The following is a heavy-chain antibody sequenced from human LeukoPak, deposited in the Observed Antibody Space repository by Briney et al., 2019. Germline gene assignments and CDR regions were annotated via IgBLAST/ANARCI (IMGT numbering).Heavy chain of an antibody. V-gene: IGHV4-39*07. J-gene: IGHJ3*02. CDR2: IFYSGST. CDR1: SGSISNSNYY. D-gene: IGHD2-15*01. Sequence: SETLSLTCSVTSGSISNSNYYWGWIRQPPGKGLEWIGSIFYSGSTDYNPSLKSRVTISVDTSNNQFSLQFNSVTAADTAVYFCARAPHCSAGSCHPPGDSFDIWGQGTMVTVSS. CDR3: ARAPHCSAGSCHPPGDSFDI.